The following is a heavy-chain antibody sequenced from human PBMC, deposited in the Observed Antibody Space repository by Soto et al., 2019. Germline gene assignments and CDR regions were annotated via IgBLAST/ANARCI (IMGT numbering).Heavy chain of an antibody. CDR2: INTIGVKT. Sequence: EVQLVESGGGLVQPGGSLGFPVQALGFPLSGYSIFWVRQAPGKGRDNVSAINTIGVKTFYAKSVKGRFTISRDNSKNTMYLQMGSLRAEDMAVYYCARGRVEDSSGWATYFDYWGQGTLVTVSS. CDR1: GFPLSGYS. CDR3: ARGRVEDSSGWATYFDY. J-gene: IGHJ4*02. V-gene: IGHV3-64*01. D-gene: IGHD6-19*01.